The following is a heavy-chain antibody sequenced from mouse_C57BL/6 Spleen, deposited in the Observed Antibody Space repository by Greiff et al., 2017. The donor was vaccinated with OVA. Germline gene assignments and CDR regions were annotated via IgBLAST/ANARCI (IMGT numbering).Heavy chain of an antibody. CDR1: GFTFSDYG. CDR3: ARGSTSAMDY. D-gene: IGHD6-1*01. V-gene: IGHV5-17*01. CDR2: ISSGSSTI. J-gene: IGHJ4*01. Sequence: EVKLMESGGGLVKPGGSLKLSCAASGFTFSDYGMHWVRQAPEKGLEWVAYISSGSSTIYYADTVKGRFTIPRDNAKNTLFLQMTSLRSETTAIYYCARGSTSAMDYWGQGTSVTVSS.